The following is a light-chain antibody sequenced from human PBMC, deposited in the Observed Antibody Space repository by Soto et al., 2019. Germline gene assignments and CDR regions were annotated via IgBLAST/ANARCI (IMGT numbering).Light chain of an antibody. J-gene: IGLJ1*01. CDR3: CSLTTSHTYV. Sequence: QSALAQPTSVSGSPGQSITISCTGTSSDIGHYDYVSWYQQHPGKAPKLMIYHVTYRPSGVSNRYSGSKSGNSASLTISGLQADDEADYYCCSLTTSHTYVFGSGTKLTVL. CDR2: HVT. V-gene: IGLV2-14*03. CDR1: SSDIGHYDY.